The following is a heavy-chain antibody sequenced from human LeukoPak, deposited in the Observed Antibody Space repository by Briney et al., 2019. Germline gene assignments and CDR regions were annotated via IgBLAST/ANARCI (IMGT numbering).Heavy chain of an antibody. V-gene: IGHV1-18*04. CDR1: GYTFTGYY. CDR2: ISAYNGNT. J-gene: IGHJ4*02. D-gene: IGHD1-26*01. CDR3: AREVVGATTAGY. Sequence: ASVKVSCKASGYTFTGYYMHWVRQAPGQGLEWMGWISAYNGNTNYAQKLQGRVTMTTDTSTSTAYMELRSLRSDDTAVYYCAREVVGATTAGYWGQGTLVTVSS.